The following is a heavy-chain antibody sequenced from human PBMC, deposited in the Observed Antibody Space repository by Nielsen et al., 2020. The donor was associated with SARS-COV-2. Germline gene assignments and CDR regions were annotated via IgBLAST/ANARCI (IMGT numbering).Heavy chain of an antibody. Sequence: GESLKISCAASGFTFSSYAMSWVRQAPGKGLEWVSAISGSGGSTYYADSVKGRFTISRDNSKNTLYLQMNSLRAEDTAVYYCANWDDYSRGMDVWGQGTTVTVSS. J-gene: IGHJ6*02. D-gene: IGHD4-11*01. CDR3: ANWDDYSRGMDV. V-gene: IGHV3-23*01. CDR1: GFTFSSYA. CDR2: ISGSGGST.